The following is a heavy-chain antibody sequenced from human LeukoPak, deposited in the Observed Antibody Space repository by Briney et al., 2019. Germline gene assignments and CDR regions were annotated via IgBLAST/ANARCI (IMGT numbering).Heavy chain of an antibody. D-gene: IGHD1-1*01. V-gene: IGHV4-34*01. J-gene: IGHJ3*02. Sequence: SETLSPTCAVYGGSFSGYYWSWIRQPPGKGLEWIGEINHSGSTNYNPSLKSRVTLSLDTSKNQFSLKLTSVTAADTAVYYCARWITTQGTFDIWAQGTMVTVSS. CDR3: ARWITTQGTFDI. CDR2: INHSGST. CDR1: GGSFSGYY.